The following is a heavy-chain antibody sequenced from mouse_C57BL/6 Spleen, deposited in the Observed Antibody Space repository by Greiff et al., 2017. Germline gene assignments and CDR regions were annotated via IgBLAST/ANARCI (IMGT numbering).Heavy chain of an antibody. CDR2: INPNNGGT. D-gene: IGHD6-5*01. J-gene: IGHJ4*01. V-gene: IGHV1-18*01. CDR3: ERGLSMDY. Sequence: VQLQQPGPELVKPGASVKISCKASGYTFTDYNMDWVKQSHGQSLEWIGDINPNNGGTIYNQKFKGKATLTVDKSSSTAYMELRSLPSEDTAVYYCERGLSMDYWGQGTSVTVSS. CDR1: GYTFTDYN.